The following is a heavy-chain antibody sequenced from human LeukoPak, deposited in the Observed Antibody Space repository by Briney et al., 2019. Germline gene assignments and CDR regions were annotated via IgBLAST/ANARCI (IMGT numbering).Heavy chain of an antibody. CDR2: IQEDGSEK. V-gene: IGHV3-7*04. Sequence: GGSLRLSCAASGFTFSNYWMSWVRQVPGKGLDWVANIQEDGSEKNYVDSVKGRFTISRDNAKNSLYLQMNTLRAEDTAVYYCARVKAQSAAFDIWGQGTMVTVSS. CDR3: ARVKAQSAAFDI. CDR1: GFTFSNYW. J-gene: IGHJ3*02.